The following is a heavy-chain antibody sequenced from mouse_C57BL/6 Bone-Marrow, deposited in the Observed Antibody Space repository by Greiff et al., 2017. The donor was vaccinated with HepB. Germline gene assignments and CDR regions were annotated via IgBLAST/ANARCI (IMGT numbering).Heavy chain of an antibody. CDR3: ARTGIYYDSYYYAMDY. D-gene: IGHD2-4*01. Sequence: QVQLQQSGAELARPGASVKLSCKASGYTFTSYGISWVKQRTGQGLEWIGEIYPRSGNTYYNEKFKGKATLTADKSSSTAYMELRSLTSEDSAVYFCARTGIYYDSYYYAMDYCGQGTAVTVSS. CDR1: GYTFTSYG. J-gene: IGHJ4*01. V-gene: IGHV1-81*01. CDR2: IYPRSGNT.